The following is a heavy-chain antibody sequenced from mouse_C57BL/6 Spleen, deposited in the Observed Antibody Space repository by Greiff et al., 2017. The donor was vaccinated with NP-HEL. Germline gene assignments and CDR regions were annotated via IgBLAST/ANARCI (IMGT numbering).Heavy chain of an antibody. CDR3: ARRGSSYYSNYGDY. CDR2: IDPSASYT. D-gene: IGHD2-5*01. V-gene: IGHV1-69*01. J-gene: IGHJ2*01. CDR1: GYTFTSYW. Sequence: VQLQQPGAELVMPGASVKLSCKASGYTFTSYWMHWVKQRPGQGLEWIGEIDPSASYTNYNQKFKGKSTLTVDKSSSTAYMQLSSLTSEDSAVYYCARRGSSYYSNYGDYWGQGTTLTVSS.